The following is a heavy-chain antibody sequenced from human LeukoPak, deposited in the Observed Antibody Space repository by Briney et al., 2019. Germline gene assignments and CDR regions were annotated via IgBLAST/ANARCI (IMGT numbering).Heavy chain of an antibody. Sequence: SCKASGGTFSSYAISWIRQPPGKGLEWIGEINHSGSTNYNPSFKSRVTISVDTSKNQFSLKLSSVTAADTAVYYCARGSGSYFSRYYGMDVWGQGTTVTVSS. V-gene: IGHV4-34*01. CDR3: ARGSGSYFSRYYGMDV. J-gene: IGHJ6*02. CDR1: GGTFSSYA. D-gene: IGHD1-26*01. CDR2: INHSGST.